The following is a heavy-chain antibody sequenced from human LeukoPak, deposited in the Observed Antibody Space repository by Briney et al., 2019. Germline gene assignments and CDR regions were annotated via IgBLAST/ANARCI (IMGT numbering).Heavy chain of an antibody. CDR3: ARHVWGARGDDAFDI. CDR2: IYYSGST. CDR1: GGSISSGGYY. J-gene: IGHJ3*02. V-gene: IGHV4-31*03. Sequence: PSETLSLTCTVSGGSISSGGYYWSWIRQHPGKGLEWIGYIYYSGSTYYNPSLKSRVTISVDTSKNQFSLKLSSVTAADTAVYYCARHVWGARGDDAFDIWGQGTMVTVSS. D-gene: IGHD3-16*01.